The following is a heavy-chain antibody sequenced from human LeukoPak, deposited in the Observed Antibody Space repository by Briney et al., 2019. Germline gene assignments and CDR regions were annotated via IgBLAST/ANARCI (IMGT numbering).Heavy chain of an antibody. CDR3: ARDSRADNYGSGTSNYYYYGMDV. CDR1: GGSISSGGYY. J-gene: IGHJ6*02. D-gene: IGHD3-10*01. CDR2: IYYSGST. Sequence: SQTLSLTCTVSGGSISSGGYYWSWIRQHPGKGLEWIGYIYYSGSTYYNPSLKSRVTISVDTSKNQFSLKLSSVTAADTAVYYCARDSRADNYGSGTSNYYYYGMDVWGQGTTVTVSS. V-gene: IGHV4-31*03.